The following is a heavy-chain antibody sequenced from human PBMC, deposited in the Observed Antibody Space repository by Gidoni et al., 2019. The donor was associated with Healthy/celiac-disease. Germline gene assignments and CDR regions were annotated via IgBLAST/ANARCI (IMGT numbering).Heavy chain of an antibody. J-gene: IGHJ4*02. CDR1: GYTFTSYY. CDR3: ARAGYSYGGFDY. V-gene: IGHV1-46*01. Sequence: QVQLVQSGAEVKKPGDSVKVSCTASGYTFTSYYMHWERQAPGQGLERMGIINPCDGSTSYAQKFQGRVTMTRDTSTSTVYMELSSLRSEDTAVYFCARAGYSYGGFDYWGQGTLVTVSS. D-gene: IGHD5-18*01. CDR2: INPCDGST.